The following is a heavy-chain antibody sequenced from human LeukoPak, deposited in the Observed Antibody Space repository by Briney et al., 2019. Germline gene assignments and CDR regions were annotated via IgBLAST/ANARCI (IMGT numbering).Heavy chain of an antibody. V-gene: IGHV4-38-2*02. J-gene: IGHJ5*02. D-gene: IGHD3-22*01. CDR1: GYSITSGYY. CDR3: ARHGRWGYDSSGYYTYWPSEYNWFDP. Sequence: PSETLSLTCSVSGYSITSGYYWGWIRQPPGKGLEWIGRINYSGSTYYNPSLKSRVTISVDTSKNQFSLKLSSVTAADTAVYYCARHGRWGYDSSGYYTYWPSEYNWFDPWGQGTLVTVSS. CDR2: INYSGST.